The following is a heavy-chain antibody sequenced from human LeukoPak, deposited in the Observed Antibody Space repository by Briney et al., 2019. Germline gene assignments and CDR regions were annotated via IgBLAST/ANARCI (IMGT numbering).Heavy chain of an antibody. J-gene: IGHJ6*04. CDR1: GFTFSSYG. D-gene: IGHD2-15*01. V-gene: IGHV3-33*01. CDR3: ARGTMSVVVAATDYYYGMDV. Sequence: PGRSLRLSCAASGFTFSSYGMHWVRQAPGKGLEWVAVIWYDGSNKYYADSVKGRFTISRDNSKNTLYLRMNSLRAEDTAVYYCARGTMSVVVAATDYYYGMDVWGKGTTVTVSS. CDR2: IWYDGSNK.